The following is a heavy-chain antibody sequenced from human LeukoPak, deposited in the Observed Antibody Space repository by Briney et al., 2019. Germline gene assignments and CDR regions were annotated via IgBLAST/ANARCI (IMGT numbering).Heavy chain of an antibody. Sequence: GGSLRLSCTASGFTFSSYWMHWVRQAPGKGLVWVSRINSVVNSTSYADSVKGRFTISRDNAKNTLYLQMNSLRVEDMAVYYCARPWGSGWYFFDYWGQGTLVTVSS. CDR1: GFTFSSYW. D-gene: IGHD6-19*01. V-gene: IGHV3-74*01. CDR3: ARPWGSGWYFFDY. J-gene: IGHJ4*02. CDR2: INSVVNST.